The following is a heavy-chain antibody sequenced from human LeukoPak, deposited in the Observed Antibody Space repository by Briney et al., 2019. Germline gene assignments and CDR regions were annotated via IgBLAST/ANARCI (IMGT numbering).Heavy chain of an antibody. CDR3: AKDSLTSGATSFDY. J-gene: IGHJ4*02. CDR1: GFTFSSYA. V-gene: IGHV3-30*04. CDR2: ISYDGTNK. D-gene: IGHD1-26*01. Sequence: GGSLRLSCAASGFTFSSYAMHWVRQAPGKGLEWVALISYDGTNKYYADSVKGRFTISRDNSKNTLYLQMNSLRPEDTAMYYCAKDSLTSGATSFDYWGQGTLVTVSS.